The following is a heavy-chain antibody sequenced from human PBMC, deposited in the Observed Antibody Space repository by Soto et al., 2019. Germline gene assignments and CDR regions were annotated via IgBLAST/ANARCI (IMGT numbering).Heavy chain of an antibody. CDR2: IYPSDSDT. D-gene: IGHD5-12*01. CDR3: VRRSDFDISGYSDFDY. J-gene: IGHJ4*02. Sequence: GESLKISCKGSGYNFASHWIGWVRQTPGKGLEWMGTIYPSDSDTRYSPSFQGRVSISADKSINTAYLQWSSLKASDTAIYFCVRRSDFDISGYSDFDYWGQGTRVTVSS. CDR1: GYNFASHW. V-gene: IGHV5-51*01.